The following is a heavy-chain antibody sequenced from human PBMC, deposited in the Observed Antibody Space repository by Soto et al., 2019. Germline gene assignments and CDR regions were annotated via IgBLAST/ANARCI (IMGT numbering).Heavy chain of an antibody. CDR3: ARDRDDYGSGNYYNRIDF. D-gene: IGHD3-10*01. CDR1: GGIFSTYA. J-gene: IGHJ4*02. Sequence: QVQLVQSGAEVKKPGSSVKVSCKASGGIFSTYAISWLRQAPGQGLEWMGGVIPIFGTPIYAQRFQGRVTITADESTTTSYIELSRLKSKDTAVYSCARDRDDYGSGNYYNRIDFWGQGTLVTVSS. V-gene: IGHV1-69*01. CDR2: VIPIFGTP.